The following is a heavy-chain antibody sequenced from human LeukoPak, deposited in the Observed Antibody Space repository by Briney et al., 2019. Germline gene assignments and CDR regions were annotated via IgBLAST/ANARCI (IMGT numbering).Heavy chain of an antibody. D-gene: IGHD3-3*01. Sequence: SVKVSCKASGGTFSSYAISWVRQAPGQGLEWMGGIIPIFGTVNYAQKFQGRVTITADKSTSTAYMELSSLRSEDTAVYYCARSLFRFLEWSYRSYYYYYVDVWGKGTTVTVSS. CDR2: IIPIFGTV. CDR3: ARSLFRFLEWSYRSYYYYYVDV. CDR1: GGTFSSYA. J-gene: IGHJ6*03. V-gene: IGHV1-69*06.